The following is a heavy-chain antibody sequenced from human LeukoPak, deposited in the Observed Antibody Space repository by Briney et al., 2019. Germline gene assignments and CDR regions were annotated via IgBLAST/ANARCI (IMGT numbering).Heavy chain of an antibody. D-gene: IGHD6-13*01. CDR3: VVGSAAQYFQH. V-gene: IGHV1-46*01. Sequence: GASVKVSCKASGYTFTSYYMHWVRQAPGQELEWMGIINPNGGSTSYAQKFQGRVTMTRDTSTSTVYMELSSLRSEDTAVYYCVVGSAAQYFQHWGQGTLVTVSS. CDR2: INPNGGST. J-gene: IGHJ1*01. CDR1: GYTFTSYY.